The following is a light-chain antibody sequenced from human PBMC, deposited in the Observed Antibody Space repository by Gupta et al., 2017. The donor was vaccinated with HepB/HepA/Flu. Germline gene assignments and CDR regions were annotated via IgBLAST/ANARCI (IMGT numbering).Light chain of an antibody. J-gene: IGLJ2*01. CDR2: YTS. Sequence: YVLTQPPPVSVAPGTTATITCGENDIGSRSVHWYQQKPGQAPLLVISYTSDRPSGITERFSGSGSGNTATLTISRLEAGDEADYYCQVWDSDGDHLLFGGGTKLTVL. CDR3: QVWDSDGDHLL. CDR1: DIGSRS. V-gene: IGLV3-21*04.